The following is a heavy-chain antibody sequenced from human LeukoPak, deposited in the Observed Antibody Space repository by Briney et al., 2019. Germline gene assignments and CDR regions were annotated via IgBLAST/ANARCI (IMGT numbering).Heavy chain of an antibody. CDR3: ARDLEDSSPFGAFDM. CDR1: GFTLSNYW. V-gene: IGHV3-33*08. J-gene: IGHJ3*02. D-gene: IGHD3-22*01. CDR2: IWFDGIRK. Sequence: GGSLRLSCAASGFTLSNYWMHWARQVPGKGLEWVAAIWFDGIRKYYADSVKGRLTISRDNSKNTLYLQMNSLRAEETAVYYCARDLEDSSPFGAFDMWGQGTMVTVSS.